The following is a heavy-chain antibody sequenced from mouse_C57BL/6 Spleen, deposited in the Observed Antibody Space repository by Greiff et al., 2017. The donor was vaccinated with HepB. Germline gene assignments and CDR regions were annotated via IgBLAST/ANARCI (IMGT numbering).Heavy chain of an antibody. CDR2: IDPEDGET. D-gene: IGHD1-1*01. V-gene: IGHV14-2*01. Sequence: EVQLQQSGAELVKPGASVKLSCTASGFNIKDYYMHWVKQRTEQGLEWIGRIDPEDGETKYAPKFQGKATLTADTSSNTAYLQLSSLTSEDTAVYYCARSGYYGSRFDYWGQGTTLTVSS. CDR3: ARSGYYGSRFDY. CDR1: GFNIKDYY. J-gene: IGHJ2*01.